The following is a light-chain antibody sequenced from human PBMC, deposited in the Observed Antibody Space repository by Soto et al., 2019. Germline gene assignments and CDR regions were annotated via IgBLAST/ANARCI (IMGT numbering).Light chain of an antibody. J-gene: IGKJ3*01. Sequence: EIVLTQSPGTLSLSPGERATLSCRASQSVSSSYLAWYQQKPGQAPRLLIYGASSRATGLPDRCSGSGSWTAVTITISSLEPEDFAVYYCQQYGSSPRFTFGPGTKVDIK. CDR1: QSVSSSY. V-gene: IGKV3-20*01. CDR2: GAS. CDR3: QQYGSSPRFT.